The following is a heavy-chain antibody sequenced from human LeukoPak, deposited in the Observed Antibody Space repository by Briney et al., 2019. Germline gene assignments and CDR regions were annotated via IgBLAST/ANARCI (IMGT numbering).Heavy chain of an antibody. D-gene: IGHD3-10*01. V-gene: IGHV5-51*01. Sequence: PGESLKISCKGSGYNFTTYWIGWVRQMPGKGLEWMGIIYPGDSDTRYSPSFQGQVTISADKSTSTAYLQWSSLKASDTAMYYCARLAQLDSGSPFQANWFDPWGQGTLVTVSS. CDR3: ARLAQLDSGSPFQANWFDP. CDR1: GYNFTTYW. CDR2: IYPGDSDT. J-gene: IGHJ5*02.